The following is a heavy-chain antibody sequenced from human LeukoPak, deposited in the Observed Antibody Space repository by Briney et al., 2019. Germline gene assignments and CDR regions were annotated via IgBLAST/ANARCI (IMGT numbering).Heavy chain of an antibody. J-gene: IGHJ4*02. Sequence: GGSLRLSCAASGFIFSSYSMNWVRQTPGKGLEWISYISSGSGTTYYGDSVQGRFITSRDNAKNSLHLQMNSLRAEDTGVSYCAKDRGNDYGVFDYWGQGILVTVSS. CDR2: ISSGSGTT. V-gene: IGHV3-48*01. CDR3: AKDRGNDYGVFDY. D-gene: IGHD4-17*01. CDR1: GFIFSSYS.